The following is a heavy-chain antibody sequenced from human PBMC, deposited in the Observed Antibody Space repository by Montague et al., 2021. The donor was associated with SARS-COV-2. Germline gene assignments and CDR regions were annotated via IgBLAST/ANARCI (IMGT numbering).Heavy chain of an antibody. D-gene: IGHD1-1*01. Sequence: CAISGDSVSSNSATWNWVRQSPSRGLEWLGRTYYRSKWYNDYAVSVRGRVTINPDTSNNQFPLQLNSVTPEDTAIYYCTSGREGNYNVMDVWGQGTTVTVSS. CDR3: TSGREGNYNVMDV. CDR1: GDSVSSNSAT. J-gene: IGHJ6*02. CDR2: TYYRSKWYN. V-gene: IGHV6-1*01.